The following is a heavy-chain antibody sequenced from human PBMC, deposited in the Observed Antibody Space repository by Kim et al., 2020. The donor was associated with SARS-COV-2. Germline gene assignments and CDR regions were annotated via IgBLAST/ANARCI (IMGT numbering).Heavy chain of an antibody. D-gene: IGHD3-22*01. CDR2: T. V-gene: IGHV4-4*09. CDR3: ARRDSSGPFDL. J-gene: IGHJ2*01. Sequence: TNSNPSLKSRVTISVATSKNQFSLKLGSVTAADTAVYYCARRDSSGPFDLWGRGTLVTVSS.